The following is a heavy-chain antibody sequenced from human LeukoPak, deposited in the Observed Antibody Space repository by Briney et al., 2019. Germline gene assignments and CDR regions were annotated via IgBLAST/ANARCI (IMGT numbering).Heavy chain of an antibody. CDR2: IYYSGNT. J-gene: IGHJ4*01. Sequence: SETLSLTCTVSGGSISSYYWSWIRQPPGKGLEWIGYIYYSGNTNYNPSLKSRVTISVDTSKNQLSLKLSSVTDADTAVYYCARVPLYCSRGSCYPYDFEDWGHVILVSV. V-gene: IGHV4-59*01. CDR3: ARVPLYCSRGSCYPYDFED. D-gene: IGHD2-15*01. CDR1: GGSISSYY.